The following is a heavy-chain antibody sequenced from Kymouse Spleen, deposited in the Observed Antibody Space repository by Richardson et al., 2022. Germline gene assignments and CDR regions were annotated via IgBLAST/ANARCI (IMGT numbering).Heavy chain of an antibody. V-gene: IGHV3-9*01. J-gene: IGHJ6*02. D-gene: IGHD6-13*01. Sequence: EVQLVESGGGLVQPGRSLRLSCAASGFTFDDYAMHWVRQAPGKGLEWVSGISWNSGSIGYADSVKGRFTISRDNAKNSLYLQMNSLRAEDTALYYCAKDIAAAGTSSYYYYGMDVWGQGTTVTVSS. CDR2: ISWNSGSI. CDR3: AKDIAAAGTSSYYYYGMDV. CDR1: GFTFDDYA.